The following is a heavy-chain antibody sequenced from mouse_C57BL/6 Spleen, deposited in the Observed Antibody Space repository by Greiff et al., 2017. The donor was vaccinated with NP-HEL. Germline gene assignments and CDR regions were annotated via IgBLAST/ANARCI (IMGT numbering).Heavy chain of an antibody. Sequence: VQLQQPGAELVMPGASVKLSCKASGYTFTSYWMHWVKQRPGQGLEWIGEIDPSDSYTNYNQKFKGKSTLTVDKSSSTAYMQLSSLTSEDSAVYYCARRGGYFEVWGTGTTVTVSS. V-gene: IGHV1-69*01. CDR1: GYTFTSYW. J-gene: IGHJ1*03. CDR3: ARRGGYFEV. CDR2: IDPSDSYT.